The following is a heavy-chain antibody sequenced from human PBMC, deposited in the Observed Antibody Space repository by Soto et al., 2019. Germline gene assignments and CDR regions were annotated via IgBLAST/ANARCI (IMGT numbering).Heavy chain of an antibody. V-gene: IGHV3-30*03. J-gene: IGHJ6*02. Sequence: QVQLVESGGGVVQHGRSLRLSCAASGFTFSNYGMHWVRQAPGKGLEWVTVISFDGGNQYYADSVKGRFTVSRDNSENTLSLQMNSLRGDDTAVYYCARSTSSTLSYYYGMDVWGQGTTVTVSS. CDR2: ISFDGGNQ. D-gene: IGHD6-6*01. CDR1: GFTFSNYG. CDR3: ARSTSSTLSYYYGMDV.